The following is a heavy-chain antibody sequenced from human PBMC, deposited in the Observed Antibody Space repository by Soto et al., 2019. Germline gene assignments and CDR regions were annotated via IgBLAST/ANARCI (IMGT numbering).Heavy chain of an antibody. J-gene: IGHJ6*03. CDR3: ARRGDMGYCSSTSCSDYYMDV. CDR1: GYTFTVYY. V-gene: IGHV1-2*04. Sequence: ASVKVSCKASGYTFTVYYMHWVLQAPGQGLEWMGWINPNSGGTNYAQKFQGWVTMTRDTSISTAYMELSRLRSDDTAVYYCARRGDMGYCSSTSCSDYYMDVWGKGTTVTVSS. CDR2: INPNSGGT. D-gene: IGHD2-2*01.